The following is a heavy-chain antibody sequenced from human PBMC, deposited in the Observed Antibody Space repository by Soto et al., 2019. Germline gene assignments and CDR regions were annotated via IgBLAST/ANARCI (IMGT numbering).Heavy chain of an antibody. CDR3: AKEPPTPWTVNWVDT. Sequence: EEQVAESGGGLVQPGGSLRLSCAASGCNFNTFAMSWVRQAPAKGLEWVSHISSSGGSTDYADSVRGRFTISRDNSKNTLFLPMNSLREHDTAIYYCAKEPPTPWTVNWVDTWGKGTLVGVSS. J-gene: IGHJ5*02. CDR1: GCNFNTFA. CDR2: ISSSGGST. D-gene: IGHD1-1*01. V-gene: IGHV3-23*04.